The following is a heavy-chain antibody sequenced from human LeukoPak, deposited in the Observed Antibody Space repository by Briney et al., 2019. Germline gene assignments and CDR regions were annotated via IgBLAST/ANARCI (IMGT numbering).Heavy chain of an antibody. D-gene: IGHD4-17*01. J-gene: IGHJ6*03. V-gene: IGHV4-31*03. CDR1: GGSISSGGYY. CDR2: IYYSGST. CDR3: ARGYGDPRDYYYYMDV. Sequence: PSETLSLTCTVSGGSISSGGYYWSWIRQHPGKGLEWIGYIYYSGSTYYNPSLKSRATISVDTSKNQFSLKLSSVTAADTAVYYCARGYGDPRDYYYYMDVWGKGTTVTVSS.